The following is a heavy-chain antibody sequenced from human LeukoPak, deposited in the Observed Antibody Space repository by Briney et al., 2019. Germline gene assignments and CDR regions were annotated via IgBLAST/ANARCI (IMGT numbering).Heavy chain of an antibody. CDR2: IRYDGSNK. V-gene: IGHV3-30*02. CDR3: VKEIRRNYFYGMDV. CDR1: GFSFSNSD. Sequence: GGSLRLSCAASGFSFSNSDMHWVRQAPGKGLEWVAFIRYDGSNKYYEDSVKGRLTISRDNAKNTLFLRMYSLRPEDTAVYYCVKEIRRNYFYGMDVWGQGTSVTVSS. J-gene: IGHJ6*02.